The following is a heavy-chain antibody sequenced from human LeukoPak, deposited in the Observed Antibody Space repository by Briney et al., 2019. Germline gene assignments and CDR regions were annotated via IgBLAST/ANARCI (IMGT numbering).Heavy chain of an antibody. V-gene: IGHV3-23*01. CDR1: GFTFSSYA. Sequence: TGGSLRLSCAASGFTFSSYAMSWVRQAPGKGLEWVSAISGSGGTTYYADSVKGRFTISRDNSKNTLYLQMNSLRAEDTAVYYCAKLRRFYGYDYHDYWGQGTLVTVSS. CDR3: AKLRRFYGYDYHDY. J-gene: IGHJ4*02. D-gene: IGHD5-12*01. CDR2: ISGSGGTT.